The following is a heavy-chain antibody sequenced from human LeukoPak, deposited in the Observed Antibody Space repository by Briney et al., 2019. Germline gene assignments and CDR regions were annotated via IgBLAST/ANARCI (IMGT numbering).Heavy chain of an antibody. CDR3: ARHGDFCFDN. J-gene: IGHJ4*02. Sequence: GGSLRLSCVVSGFTFSHYWMNWVRQAPGKGLEYVAYINPDGSEKNCVDSVKGRFSISRDNAQNTLFLQVNSLRAEDTALYYCARHGDFCFDNWGQGTPVTVS. CDR2: INPDGSEK. CDR1: GFTFSHYW. V-gene: IGHV3-7*03. D-gene: IGHD4-17*01.